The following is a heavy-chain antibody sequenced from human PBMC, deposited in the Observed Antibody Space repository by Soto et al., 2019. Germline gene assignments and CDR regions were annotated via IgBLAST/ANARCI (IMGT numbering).Heavy chain of an antibody. CDR2: IISDGSST. D-gene: IGHD6-19*01. CDR3: ARVGSGYSSGWLPDY. Sequence: GGSLRLSCVASGFTFSRYWMHWVRQAPGKGLVWVSRIISDGSSTGYADSVKGRFTVSRDNAKNTLYLQMNSLRVEDTAVYYCARVGSGYSSGWLPDYWGQGTQVTVSS. J-gene: IGHJ4*02. V-gene: IGHV3-74*01. CDR1: GFTFSRYW.